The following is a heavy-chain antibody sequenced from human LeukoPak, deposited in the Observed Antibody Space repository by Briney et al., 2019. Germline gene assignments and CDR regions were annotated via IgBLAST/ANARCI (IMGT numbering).Heavy chain of an antibody. J-gene: IGHJ6*03. CDR2: IDPGDSDT. V-gene: IGHV5-51*01. CDR3: ARRHYYYYYMDV. CDR1: GYSFTNYW. Sequence: PGESLKISCQVSGYSFTNYWIGWVRQMPGKGLEWMGSIDPGDSDTRYSPSFQGQVTISADKSISTAYLQWSSLKASDTAMYYCARRHYYYYYMDVWGKGTTVTVSS.